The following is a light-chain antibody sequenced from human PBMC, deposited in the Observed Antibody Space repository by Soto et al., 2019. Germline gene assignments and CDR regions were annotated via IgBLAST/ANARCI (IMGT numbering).Light chain of an antibody. CDR3: SSYAGSNDLVV. CDR2: EVS. Sequence: QSVLTQPPSASGSPGQSVTISCTGTSSDVGGYNYVSWYQQHPGKAPKLMIYEVSKRPSGVPDRFAGSKSGNTASLTVSGRQAEEEADYYCSSYAGSNDLVVFGGGTKLTVL. J-gene: IGLJ2*01. CDR1: SSDVGGYNY. V-gene: IGLV2-8*01.